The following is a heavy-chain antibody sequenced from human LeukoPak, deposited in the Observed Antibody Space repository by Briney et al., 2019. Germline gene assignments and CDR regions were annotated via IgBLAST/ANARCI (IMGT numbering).Heavy chain of an antibody. CDR3: ARGGDGSGTTFNY. J-gene: IGHJ4*02. D-gene: IGHD3-10*01. CDR1: GGSISSYY. Sequence: SETLSLTCTVSGGSISSYYWSWIRQPPGKGLGWIGYIYYSGSTNYNPSLKSRVTISVDTSKNQFSLKLSSVTAADTAVYYCARGGDGSGTTFNYWGQGTLVTVSS. CDR2: IYYSGST. V-gene: IGHV4-59*01.